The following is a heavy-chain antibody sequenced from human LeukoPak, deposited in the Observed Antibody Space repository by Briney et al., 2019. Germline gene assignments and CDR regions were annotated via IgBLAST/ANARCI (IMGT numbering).Heavy chain of an antibody. J-gene: IGHJ3*02. CDR2: IYYSGRT. CDR3: ARDFRGSVDAFDI. V-gene: IGHV4-59*01. Sequence: PSETLSLTCTVSGGSISDCYWNWMRQPPGKGLEWIGYIYYSGRTNYNPSLKSRVSISVDTSKNQFSLKLSSVTAADTAVYYCARDFRGSVDAFDIWGQGTMVAVSS. CDR1: GGSISDCY.